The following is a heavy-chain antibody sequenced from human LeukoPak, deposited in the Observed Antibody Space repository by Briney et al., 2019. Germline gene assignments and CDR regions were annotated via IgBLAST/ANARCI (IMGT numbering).Heavy chain of an antibody. CDR1: GYTFTGYY. CDR2: INPNSGGT. J-gene: IGHJ4*02. Sequence: ASVKVSCKASGYTFTGYYMHWVRQAPGQGFEWMGWINPNSGGTNYAQKFQGRVTMTRDTSISTAYMELSRLRSDDTAVYYCARMWELLGGQFDYWGQGTLVTVSS. V-gene: IGHV1-2*02. CDR3: ARMWELLGGQFDY. D-gene: IGHD1-26*01.